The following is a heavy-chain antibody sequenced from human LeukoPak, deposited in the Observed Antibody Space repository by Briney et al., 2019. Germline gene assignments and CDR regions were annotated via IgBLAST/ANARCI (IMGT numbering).Heavy chain of an antibody. CDR3: ARESSSSYYVDY. Sequence: PSETLSLTCTVSGGSISSYYWSWVRQAPGKGLEWVSSISSSSSYIYYADSVKGRFTISRDNAKNSLYLQMNSLRAEDTAVYYCARESSSSYYVDYWGQGTLVTVSS. CDR1: GGSISSYY. CDR2: ISSSSSYI. J-gene: IGHJ4*02. V-gene: IGHV3-21*01. D-gene: IGHD6-13*01.